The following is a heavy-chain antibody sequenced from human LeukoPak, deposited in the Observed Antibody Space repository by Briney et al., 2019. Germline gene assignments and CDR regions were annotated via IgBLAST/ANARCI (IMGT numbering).Heavy chain of an antibody. Sequence: SETLSLTCTDSSGSINNYYWSWIRQPPGKRLEWIGFVNYSGSTNYKSSLKSRATISVDTSKNQFSLKLSSVTAADTAVYYCARVASRTTVVIPYDFHIWGQGTMVTVSS. CDR2: VNYSGST. CDR3: ARVASRTTVVIPYDFHI. D-gene: IGHD4-23*01. J-gene: IGHJ3*02. V-gene: IGHV4-59*01. CDR1: SGSINNYY.